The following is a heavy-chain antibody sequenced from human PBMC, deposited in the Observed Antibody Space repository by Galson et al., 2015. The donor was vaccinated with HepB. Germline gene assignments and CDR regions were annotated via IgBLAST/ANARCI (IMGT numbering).Heavy chain of an antibody. CDR3: ARMLDDSSPRPGMDV. Sequence: PALVKPTQTLTLTCTFSGFSLSTSGMCVSWIRQPPGKALEWLARIDWDDDKYYSTSLKTRLTISKDTSKNQVVLTMTNMDPVDTATYYCARMLDDSSPRPGMDVWGQGTTVTVSS. CDR2: IDWDDDK. CDR1: GFSLSTSGMC. V-gene: IGHV2-70*11. J-gene: IGHJ6*02. D-gene: IGHD3-22*01.